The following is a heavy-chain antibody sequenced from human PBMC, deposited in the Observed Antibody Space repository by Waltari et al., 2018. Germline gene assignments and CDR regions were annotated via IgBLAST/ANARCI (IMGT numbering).Heavy chain of an antibody. CDR1: GFTSSSKY. CDR2: IYSGGNT. V-gene: IGHV3-53*02. Sequence: DVQLVETGGGLIQPGGSLRLSCSVSGFTSSSKYITWVRQTPAKGLEWVSVIYSGGNTYYAASVTGRFTISRDSINNTLFLQMNNLRAEDTAIYYCARVIRDGPSGFYGIAAFDLWGQGTMVTVSS. J-gene: IGHJ3*01. CDR3: ARVIRDGPSGFYGIAAFDL. D-gene: IGHD3-22*01.